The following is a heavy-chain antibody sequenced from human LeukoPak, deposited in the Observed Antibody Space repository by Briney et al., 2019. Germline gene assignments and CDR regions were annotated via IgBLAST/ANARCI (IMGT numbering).Heavy chain of an antibody. CDR1: GFTFSGAW. Sequence: GGSLRLSCTASGFTFSGAWMSWIRQAPGKGLEWVANIKEDGREKYYVDSVKGRFTISRDNAKNSLYLQMNNLKAEDTAMYYCVRFMRGTIGGDNWGQGTLVTVSA. D-gene: IGHD3-16*01. V-gene: IGHV3-7*01. CDR3: VRFMRGTIGGDN. CDR2: IKEDGREK. J-gene: IGHJ4*02.